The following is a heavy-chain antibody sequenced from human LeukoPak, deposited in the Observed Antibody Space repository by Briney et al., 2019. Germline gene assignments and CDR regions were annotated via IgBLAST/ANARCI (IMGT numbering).Heavy chain of an antibody. J-gene: IGHJ4*02. CDR3: ARELGATTVN. D-gene: IGHD5-12*01. V-gene: IGHV4-34*01. CDR2: INHSGST. CDR1: GGSLSGYY. Sequence: PSETLSLTCAVYGGSLSGYYWSWIRQPPGKGLEWIGEINHSGSTNYNPSLKSRVTISVDTSKNQFSLKLSSVTAADTAVYYCARELGATTVNWGQGTLVTVSS.